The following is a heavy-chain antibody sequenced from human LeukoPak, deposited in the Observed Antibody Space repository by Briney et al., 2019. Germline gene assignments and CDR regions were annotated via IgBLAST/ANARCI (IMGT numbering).Heavy chain of an antibody. CDR3: ARLGASRGAMVRGVIPDY. D-gene: IGHD3-10*01. J-gene: IGHJ4*02. CDR2: IYTSGST. Sequence: SETLSLTCSVSGGSISSGSYYWSWIRQPAGKGLEWIGRIYTSGSTNYNPSLKSRVTISVGTSKNQFALKLSSVTAADTAVYYCARLGASRGAMVRGVIPDYWGQGTLVTVSS. CDR1: GGSISSGSYY. V-gene: IGHV4-61*02.